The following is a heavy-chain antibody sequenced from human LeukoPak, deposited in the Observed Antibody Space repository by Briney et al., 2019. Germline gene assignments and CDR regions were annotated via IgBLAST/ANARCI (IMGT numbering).Heavy chain of an antibody. Sequence: SCKASGGTFSSYAMSWVRQAPGRGLEWVSAMSDIGSTTYYADSVKGRFTISRDTSKNTLYLQMNSLRAEDTAIYYCAKRGAEVGATVAPGDYWGQGTLVTVSS. CDR1: GGTFSSYA. CDR3: AKRGAEVGATVAPGDY. CDR2: MSDIGSTT. D-gene: IGHD1-26*01. V-gene: IGHV3-23*01. J-gene: IGHJ4*02.